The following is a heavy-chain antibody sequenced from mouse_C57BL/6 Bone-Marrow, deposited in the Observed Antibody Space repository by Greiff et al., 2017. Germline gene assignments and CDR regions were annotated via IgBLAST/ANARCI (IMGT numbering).Heavy chain of an antibody. CDR3: ARNYGSPHWYFDV. D-gene: IGHD1-1*01. J-gene: IGHJ1*03. CDR1: GYSITSGYD. V-gene: IGHV3-1*01. Sequence: DVKLVESGPGMVKPSQSLSLTCTVTGYSITSGYDWHWIRHFPGNKLEWMGYISYSGSTNYNPSLKSRISITHDPSKNHFFLKLNSVTTEDTATYYCARNYGSPHWYFDVWGTGTTVTVSS. CDR2: ISYSGST.